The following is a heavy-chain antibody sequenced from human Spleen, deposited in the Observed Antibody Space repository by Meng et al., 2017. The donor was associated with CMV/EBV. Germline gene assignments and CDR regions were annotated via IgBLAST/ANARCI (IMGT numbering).Heavy chain of an antibody. D-gene: IGHD2-2*01. J-gene: IGHJ6*02. CDR2: IGGSGSST. CDR3: ARVYCSSTSCPNLYYYYGMDV. CDR1: RLNFEFYP. V-gene: IGHV3-23*01. Sequence: GGSLRLSCTVSRLNFEFYPMTWVRQAPGKGLEWVSSIGGSGSSTYYADSVKGRFTISRDNSKDTVFLQMDSLRAEDTAIYYCARVYCSSTSCPNLYYYYGMDVWGQGTTVTVSS.